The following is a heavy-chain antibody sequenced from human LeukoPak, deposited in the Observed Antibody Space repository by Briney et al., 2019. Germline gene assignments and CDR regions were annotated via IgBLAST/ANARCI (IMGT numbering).Heavy chain of an antibody. Sequence: SVKVSCKXSGGTFSSYAISWVRQAPGQGLEWMGGIIPIFGTANYAQKFQGRVTITTDESTSTAYMELSSLRSEDTAVYYCAREENTYYDYVWGSYRHKYFQHWGQGTLVTVSS. CDR2: IIPIFGTA. V-gene: IGHV1-69*05. CDR1: GGTFSSYA. J-gene: IGHJ1*01. D-gene: IGHD3-16*02. CDR3: AREENTYYDYVWGSYRHKYFQH.